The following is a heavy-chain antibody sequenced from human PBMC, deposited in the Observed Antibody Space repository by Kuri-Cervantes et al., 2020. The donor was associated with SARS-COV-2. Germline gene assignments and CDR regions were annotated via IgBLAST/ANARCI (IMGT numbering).Heavy chain of an antibody. J-gene: IGHJ4*02. V-gene: IGHV3-33*08. D-gene: IGHD5-12*01. CDR2: IWYDGSNK. CDR1: GFTFSSYG. CDR3: ARDRGYGGLRYYFDY. Sequence: GESLKISCAASGFTFSSYGMHWVRQAPGKGLEWVAVIWYDGSNKYYADSVKGRFTISRDNSKNTLYLQMNSLRAEDTAVCYCARDRGYGGLRYYFDYWGQGTLVTVSS.